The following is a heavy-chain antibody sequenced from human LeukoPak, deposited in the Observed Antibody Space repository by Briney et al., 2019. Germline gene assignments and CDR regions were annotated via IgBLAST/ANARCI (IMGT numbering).Heavy chain of an antibody. Sequence: GASVRVSCKASGYTFTGHYMHWVRQAPGQGLEWMGWINPNSGDTNYAQKFQGRVTMTRDTSISTAYMELSRLRSDDTAVYYCARGRATVTTVYGWFDPWGQGTLVTVSS. V-gene: IGHV1-2*02. J-gene: IGHJ5*02. CDR3: ARGRATVTTVYGWFDP. D-gene: IGHD4-17*01. CDR1: GYTFTGHY. CDR2: INPNSGDT.